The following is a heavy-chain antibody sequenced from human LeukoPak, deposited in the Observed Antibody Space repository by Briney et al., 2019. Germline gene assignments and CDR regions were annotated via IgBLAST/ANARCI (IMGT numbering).Heavy chain of an antibody. CDR2: IYYSGST. CDR3: ARRGANSGSYSHFDL. CDR1: GVSISSYY. D-gene: IGHD1-26*01. Sequence: PSETLSLTCTVSGVSISSYYWSWIRQPPGEGLEWIGNIYYSGSTNYNPSLKSRVTISVDTSKNQFSLKLSSLTAADTAVYYCARRGANSGSYSHFDLWGRGTLVTVSS. V-gene: IGHV4-59*01. J-gene: IGHJ2*01.